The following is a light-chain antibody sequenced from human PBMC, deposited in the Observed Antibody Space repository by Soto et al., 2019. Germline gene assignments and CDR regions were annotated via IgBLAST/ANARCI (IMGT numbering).Light chain of an antibody. Sequence: DLVMTQTPLSLSVTPGQPASISCKSSQSRLHNDGKAYLYWYLQKLGQPPQLPIYEVSNPFSGETDRLSGSESGTDFTLKISRVEAEDVGVYYCMQSLQLPLTFGGGTKVEI. J-gene: IGKJ4*01. CDR2: EVS. V-gene: IGKV2D-29*01. CDR3: MQSLQLPLT. CDR1: QSRLHNDGKAY.